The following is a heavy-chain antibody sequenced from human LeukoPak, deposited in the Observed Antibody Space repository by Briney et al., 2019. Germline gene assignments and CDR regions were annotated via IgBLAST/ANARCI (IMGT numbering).Heavy chain of an antibody. CDR1: GYTFTSYY. J-gene: IGHJ4*02. CDR2: INPSGGST. Sequence: ASVKVSCKASGYTFTSYYMHWVRQAPGQGLEWMGIINPSGGSTSYAQKFQGRVTMTKDMSTSTVYMELSSLRSEDTAVYYCARDPVDAAAGGSPGRTFDYWGQGTLVTISS. V-gene: IGHV1-46*01. CDR3: ARDPVDAAAGGSPGRTFDY. D-gene: IGHD1-14*01.